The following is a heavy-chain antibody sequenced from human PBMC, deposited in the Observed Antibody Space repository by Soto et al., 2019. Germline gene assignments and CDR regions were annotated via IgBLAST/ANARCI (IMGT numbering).Heavy chain of an antibody. CDR2: IYYSGST. CDR3: ACMVRGATAIDY. CDR1: GGSVSSGSYY. V-gene: IGHV4-61*01. D-gene: IGHD3-10*01. J-gene: IGHJ4*02. Sequence: PSETLSLTCTVSGGSVSSGSYYWSWIRQPPGKGLEWIGYIYYSGSTNYNPSLKSRVTIXGXXSXNXFXLXXXSVTXADTALYYCACMVRGATAIDYWGQGTLVTVSS.